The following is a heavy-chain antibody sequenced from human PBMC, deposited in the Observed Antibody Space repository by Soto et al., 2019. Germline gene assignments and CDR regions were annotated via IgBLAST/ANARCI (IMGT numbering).Heavy chain of an antibody. CDR2: IYYSGST. Sequence: QVQLQESGPGLVKPSQTLSLTCTVSGGSISSGGYYWSWIRQHPGKGLEWIGYIYYSGSTYYNPSLKSRVTISVDTSKNQFSLKLSSVTAADTAVYYCAREAFTIFGVVRGYDAFDIWGQGTMVTVSS. J-gene: IGHJ3*02. V-gene: IGHV4-31*03. CDR3: AREAFTIFGVVRGYDAFDI. D-gene: IGHD3-3*01. CDR1: GGSISSGGYY.